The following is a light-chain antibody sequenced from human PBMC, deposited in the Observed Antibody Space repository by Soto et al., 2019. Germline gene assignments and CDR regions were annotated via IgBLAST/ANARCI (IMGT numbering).Light chain of an antibody. Sequence: QSALTQPASVSGSPGQSITISCTGTSSDVGSYNLVSWYQQHPGKAPKLMIYEGSKRASGVSNRFSGSKSGNTASLTISGLQAEDEADYYCCSYAGSRGLVFGGGTKLTVL. J-gene: IGLJ2*01. V-gene: IGLV2-23*01. CDR3: CSYAGSRGLV. CDR1: SSDVGSYNL. CDR2: EGS.